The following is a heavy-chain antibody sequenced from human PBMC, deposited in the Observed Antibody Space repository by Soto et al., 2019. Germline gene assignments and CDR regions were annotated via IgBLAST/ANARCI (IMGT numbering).Heavy chain of an antibody. CDR2: IYYSGST. CDR1: GGSFSGYY. J-gene: IGHJ5*02. CDR3: ARAGMVRGVGNWFDP. Sequence: SETLSLTSAVYGGSFSGYYWSWIRQHPGKGLEWIGYIYYSGSTYYNPSLKSRVTISVDTSKNQFSLKLSSVTAADTAVYYCARAGMVRGVGNWFDPWGQGTLVTVSS. V-gene: IGHV4-31*11. D-gene: IGHD3-10*01.